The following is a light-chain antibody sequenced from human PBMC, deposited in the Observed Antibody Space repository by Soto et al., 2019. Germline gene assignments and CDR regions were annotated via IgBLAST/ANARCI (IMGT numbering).Light chain of an antibody. V-gene: IGLV2-14*01. CDR3: SSYTSSSTLVV. J-gene: IGLJ3*02. Sequence: QSALTQPASVSGSPGRSITISCTGTSDDVGGYNYVSWYQQHPGKAPKLMIYDASNRPSGVSNRFSGSKSGNTASLTISGLQADDEADYYCSSYTSSSTLVVFGGGTKLTVL. CDR1: SDDVGGYNY. CDR2: DAS.